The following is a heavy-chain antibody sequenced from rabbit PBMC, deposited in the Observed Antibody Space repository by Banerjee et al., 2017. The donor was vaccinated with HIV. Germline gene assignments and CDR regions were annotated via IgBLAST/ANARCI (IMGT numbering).Heavy chain of an antibody. D-gene: IGHD2-1*01. CDR1: GFSFSSSYW. CDR3: ARWSESDFYGNL. J-gene: IGHJ4*01. CDR2: IYAGSSGST. Sequence: QSLEESGGDLVKPGASLTLTCTASGFSFSSSYWICWVRQAPGKGLEWIACIYAGSSGSTYYANWAKGRFTISKTSSTTVTLQMTSLTAADTATYFCARWSESDFYGNLWGPGTLVTVS. V-gene: IGHV1S40*01.